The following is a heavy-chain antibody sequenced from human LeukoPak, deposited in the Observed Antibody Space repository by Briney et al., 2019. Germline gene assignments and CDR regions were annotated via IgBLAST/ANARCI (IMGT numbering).Heavy chain of an antibody. J-gene: IGHJ5*02. CDR2: INAYNGNT. D-gene: IGHD1-26*01. Sequence: WASVKVSCKTSGYTFTYYVISWVRQAPGQGLEWMGWINAYNGNTNDAQKFQGRVTMTTDTSTSTAYMELRSLRSDDTAVYYCARELGIVGAIGNCFDPWGQGTLVAVSS. CDR1: GYTFTYYV. V-gene: IGHV1-18*01. CDR3: ARELGIVGAIGNCFDP.